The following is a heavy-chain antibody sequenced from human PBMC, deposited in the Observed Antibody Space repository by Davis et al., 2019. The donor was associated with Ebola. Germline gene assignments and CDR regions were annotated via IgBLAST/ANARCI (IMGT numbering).Heavy chain of an antibody. V-gene: IGHV4-4*07. CDR2: IYTSGST. CDR3: ARDRPYSSGWYNYYYGMDV. D-gene: IGHD6-19*01. CDR1: GGSISSYY. J-gene: IGHJ6*02. Sequence: MPSETLSLTCTVSGGSISSYYWSWIRQPAGKGLEWIGRIYTSGSTNYNPSLKSRVTMSVDTSKNHFSLKLSSVTAADTAVYYCARDRPYSSGWYNYYYGMDVWGQGTTVTVSS.